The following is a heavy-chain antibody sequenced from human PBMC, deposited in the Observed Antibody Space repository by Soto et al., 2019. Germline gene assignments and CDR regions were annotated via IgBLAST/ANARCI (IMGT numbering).Heavy chain of an antibody. Sequence: QLQLQESGPGLVKPSETLSLTCTVSGGSISSSSYYWGGIRQPPGKGLEWIGSIYYSGSTYYNPSLKSRVTISVDTSKNQFSLKLSSVTAADTAVYYCAHLYGYCSSTSCYDYWGQGTLVTVSS. CDR3: AHLYGYCSSTSCYDY. CDR1: GGSISSSSYY. D-gene: IGHD2-2*03. J-gene: IGHJ4*02. V-gene: IGHV4-39*01. CDR2: IYYSGST.